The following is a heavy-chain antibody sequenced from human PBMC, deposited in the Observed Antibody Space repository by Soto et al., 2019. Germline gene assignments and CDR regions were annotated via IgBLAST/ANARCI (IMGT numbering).Heavy chain of an antibody. J-gene: IGHJ6*02. CDR3: AVRDYYYYGFDV. CDR2: ISTSSSYI. CDR1: GFTFRSYS. V-gene: IGHV3-21*04. Sequence: EVQLVESGGGLVKPGGSLRLSCVASGFTFRSYSMNWVRQAPGKGLEWVSSISTSSSYIYYADSVKGRFTISRVNAKNSLYLEMSSQRAADTAVYYWAVRDYYYYGFDVWGQWTTVTVSS.